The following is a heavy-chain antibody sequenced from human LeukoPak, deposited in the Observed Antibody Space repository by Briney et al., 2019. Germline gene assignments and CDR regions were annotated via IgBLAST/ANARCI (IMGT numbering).Heavy chain of an antibody. J-gene: IGHJ4*02. D-gene: IGHD3-22*01. CDR2: IYYSGST. CDR1: GGSISSSSYY. V-gene: IGHV4-39*01. Sequence: SETLSLTCTVSGGSISSSSYYWGWIRQPPGKGLEWIGGIYYSGSTYYNPSLKSRVTISVDTSKNQFSLKLSSVTAADTAVYYCARLGGYYDPPGYWGQGTLVTVSS. CDR3: ARLGGYYDPPGY.